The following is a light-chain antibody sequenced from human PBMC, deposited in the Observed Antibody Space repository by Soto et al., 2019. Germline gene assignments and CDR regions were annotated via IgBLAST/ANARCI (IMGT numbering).Light chain of an antibody. CDR2: GAS. Sequence: EVVLTQSPATLSLSPGETATRSCRAIRSVDSHLAWYQHKPGQAPRLLIFGASRRATGIPDRFSGSGYGTEFTLTISSLQYEDFAVYYCQQYNSWPPTRTFGQGTKVDNK. J-gene: IGKJ1*01. CDR1: RSVDSH. V-gene: IGKV3D-15*01. CDR3: QQYNSWPPTRT.